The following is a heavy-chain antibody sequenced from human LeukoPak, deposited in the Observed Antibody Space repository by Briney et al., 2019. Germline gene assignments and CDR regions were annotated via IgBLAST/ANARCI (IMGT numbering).Heavy chain of an antibody. D-gene: IGHD6-13*01. CDR1: GFTFSSYA. J-gene: IGHJ4*02. V-gene: IGHV3-30*04. CDR2: ISYDGSNK. Sequence: GGSLRLSCAASGFTFSSYAMHWVRQAPGKGLEWVAVISYDGSNKYYADPVKGRFTISRDNSKNTLYLQMNSLRAEDTAVYYCATLAAAGFEPFDYWGQGTLVTVSS. CDR3: ATLAAAGFEPFDY.